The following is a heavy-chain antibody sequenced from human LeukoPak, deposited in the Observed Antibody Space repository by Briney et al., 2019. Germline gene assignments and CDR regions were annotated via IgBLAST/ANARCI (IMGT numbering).Heavy chain of an antibody. CDR3: ATTESGSYFATFDI. CDR1: GVSISSYY. CDR2: IYYSGST. D-gene: IGHD1-26*01. Sequence: SETLSHLLTVSGVSISSYYYSWIRQPPGKGLEWIGYIYYSGSTRYNPSLKSRVTISIDTSKNQFSLNLSSVTAADTAVYYCATTESGSYFATFDIWGQETMVTVSS. V-gene: IGHV4-59*08. J-gene: IGHJ3*02.